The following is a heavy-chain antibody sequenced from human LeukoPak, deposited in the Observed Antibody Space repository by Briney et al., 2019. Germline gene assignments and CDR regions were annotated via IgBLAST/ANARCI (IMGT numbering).Heavy chain of an antibody. J-gene: IGHJ5*02. D-gene: IGHD5-12*01. CDR1: GGTFSSYA. V-gene: IGHV1-69*06. CDR3: ARLRGYSGYDLRGWFDP. CDR2: IIPIFGTA. Sequence: SVKVSCKASGGTFSSYAISWVRQAPGQWLEWMGGIIPIFGTANYAQKFQGRVTITADKSTSTAYMELSSLRSEDTAVYYCARLRGYSGYDLRGWFDPWGQGTLVTVSS.